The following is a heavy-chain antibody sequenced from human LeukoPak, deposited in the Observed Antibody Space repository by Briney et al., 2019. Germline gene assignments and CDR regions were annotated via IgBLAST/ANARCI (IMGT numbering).Heavy chain of an antibody. V-gene: IGHV1-18*01. CDR3: ARDLWYDILTGFYYGMDV. CDR1: GYTFTSYG. CDR2: ISAYNGNT. J-gene: IGHJ6*02. Sequence: GASVKVSCKASGYTFTSYGISWVRQAPGQGLEWMGWISAYNGNTNYAQKLQGRVTMTTDTSTSTAYMELRSLRSDDTAVYYCARDLWYDILTGFYYGMDVWGQGTTVTVSS. D-gene: IGHD3-9*01.